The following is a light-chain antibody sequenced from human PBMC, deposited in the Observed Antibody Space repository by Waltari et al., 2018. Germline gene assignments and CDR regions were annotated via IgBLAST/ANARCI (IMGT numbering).Light chain of an antibody. CDR1: SSNIRAGYD. Sequence: QSVLTQPPSVSGAPGQTVTISCAGSSSNIRAGYDGHWYQQLPGAAPKLLIYAYSSRPSGVPDRFYGSKSGTSASLAINGLQPEDEADYYCQSYDSALSAVFGGGTKVTVL. CDR3: QSYDSALSAV. J-gene: IGLJ3*02. CDR2: AYS. V-gene: IGLV1-40*01.